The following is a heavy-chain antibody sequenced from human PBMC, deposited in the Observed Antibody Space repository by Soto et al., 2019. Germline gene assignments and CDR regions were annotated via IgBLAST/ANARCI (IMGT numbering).Heavy chain of an antibody. V-gene: IGHV4-59*01. CDR2: IYYSGST. D-gene: IGHD4-17*01. CDR3: ARGQDYGEDRDYFDY. Sequence: SETLSLTCTVSGGSISSYYWSWIRQPPGKGLEWIGYIYYSGSTNYNPSLKSRVTISVDTSKNQFSLKLSSVTAADTAVYYCARGQDYGEDRDYFDYWGQGTLVTVSS. CDR1: GGSISSYY. J-gene: IGHJ4*02.